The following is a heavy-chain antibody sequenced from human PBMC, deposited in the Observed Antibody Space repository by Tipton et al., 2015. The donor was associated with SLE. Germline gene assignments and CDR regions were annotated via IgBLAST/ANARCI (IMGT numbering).Heavy chain of an antibody. CDR3: AKVRGSGWRGGFDS. CDR1: GFTFSSYP. V-gene: IGHV3-21*04. CDR2: ISVSGNYI. Sequence: SLRLSCAASGFTFSSYPMTCVRQATGKGLEWVSSISVSGNYIYYADSVKGRITISRDNANNSLYLQMNSLRAEDTAFFYCAKVRGSGWRGGFDSWGQGTLVTVSS. J-gene: IGHJ4*02. D-gene: IGHD6-19*01.